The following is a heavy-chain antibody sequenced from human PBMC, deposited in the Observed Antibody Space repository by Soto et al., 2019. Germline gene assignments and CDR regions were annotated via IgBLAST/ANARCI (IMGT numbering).Heavy chain of an antibody. CDR3: AREVVTPTGIAVAGTQL. CDR2: IIPILGIA. J-gene: IGHJ6*02. Sequence: QVQLVQSGAEVKKPGSSVKVSCKASGGTFSSYTISWVRQAPGQGLEWMGRIIPILGIANYAQKFQGRVTITADKSTSTAYMELSSLGSEDTAVYYCAREVVTPTGIAVAGTQLWGQGTTVTVSS. V-gene: IGHV1-69*08. CDR1: GGTFSSYT. D-gene: IGHD6-19*01.